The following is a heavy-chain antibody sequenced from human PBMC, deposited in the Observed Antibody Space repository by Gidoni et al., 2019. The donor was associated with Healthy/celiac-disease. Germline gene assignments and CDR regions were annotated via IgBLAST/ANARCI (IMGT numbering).Heavy chain of an antibody. J-gene: IGHJ5*02. CDR2: ISSSSSYI. CDR3: ARDPSRGWNYPYNWFDP. V-gene: IGHV3-21*01. D-gene: IGHD1-7*01. CDR1: GFTFSSHG. Sequence: EVQLVESGGGLVKPGGSLRLSCAASGFTFSSHGMNWVRQAPGKGLEWVSSISSSSSYIYYADSVKGRFTISRDNAKNSLYLQMNSLRAEDTAVYYCARDPSRGWNYPYNWFDPWGQGTLVTVSS.